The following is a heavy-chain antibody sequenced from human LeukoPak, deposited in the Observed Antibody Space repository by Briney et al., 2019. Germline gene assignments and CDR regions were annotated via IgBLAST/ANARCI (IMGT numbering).Heavy chain of an antibody. V-gene: IGHV1-24*01. CDR2: FDPEDGET. D-gene: IGHD1-26*01. J-gene: IGHJ4*02. Sequence: ASVKVSCKVSGYTLTELSMHWVRQAPGKGLEWMGGFDPEDGETIYAQKFQGRVTMTEDTSTDSAYMELSSLRSEDTAVYYCATLSRPPRGSYYVGSPPYYFDYWGQGTLVTVSS. CDR3: ATLSRPPRGSYYVGSPPYYFDY. CDR1: GYTLTELS.